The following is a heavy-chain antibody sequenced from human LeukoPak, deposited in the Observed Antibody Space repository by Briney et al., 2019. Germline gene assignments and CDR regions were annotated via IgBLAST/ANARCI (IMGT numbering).Heavy chain of an antibody. D-gene: IGHD3-10*01. J-gene: IGHJ2*01. V-gene: IGHV3-48*04. CDR2: IRSGGTTI. CDR1: GFTFSSYW. Sequence: GGSLRLSCAASGFTFSSYWMSWVRQAPGKGLEWVSYIRSGGTTIYYADSVKGRFTISRDNAKNSLYLQMNSLRAEDTAVYFCARIPAWLGAFGYFDVWGRGTLVTVSS. CDR3: ARIPAWLGAFGYFDV.